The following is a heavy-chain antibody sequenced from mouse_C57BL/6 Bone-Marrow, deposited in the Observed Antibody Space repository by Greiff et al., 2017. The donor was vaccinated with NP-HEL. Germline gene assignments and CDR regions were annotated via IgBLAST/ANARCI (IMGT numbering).Heavy chain of an antibody. J-gene: IGHJ1*03. Sequence: LQQSGASVKISCKASGYAFSSYWMNWVKQRPGKGLEWIGQIHPGDGDTNYNGKFKGKATLTADKSSSTAYMQLSSLTSEDSAVYFCARNYGSSYCWYFDVWGTGTTVTVSS. D-gene: IGHD1-1*01. V-gene: IGHV1-80*01. CDR1: GYAFSSYW. CDR2: IHPGDGDT. CDR3: ARNYGSSYCWYFDV.